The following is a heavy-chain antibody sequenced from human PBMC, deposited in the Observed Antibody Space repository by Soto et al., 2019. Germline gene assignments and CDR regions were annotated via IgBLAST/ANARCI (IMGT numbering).Heavy chain of an antibody. CDR2: IYYSGST. D-gene: IGHD2-2*01. CDR3: ATGYLGYCSSTSCPPQNYYYYYGMDV. CDR1: GGSISSGGYY. Sequence: SETLSLTCTVSGGSISSGGYYWSWIRQHPGKGLEWIGYIYYSGSTYYNPSLKSRVTISVDTSRSQFSLKLSSVTAADTAVYYCATGYLGYCSSTSCPPQNYYYYYGMDVWGQGTTVTVSS. V-gene: IGHV4-31*03. J-gene: IGHJ6*02.